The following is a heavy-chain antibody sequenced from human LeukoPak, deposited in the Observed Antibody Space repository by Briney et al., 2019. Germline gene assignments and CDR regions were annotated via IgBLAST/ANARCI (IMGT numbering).Heavy chain of an antibody. CDR2: TYYRSKWYN. CDR1: GDSVSSNSAA. V-gene: IGHV6-1*01. D-gene: IGHD6-13*01. Sequence: KRSQTLSLTCAISGDSVSSNSAAWNWIRQSPSRGLEWLGRTYYRSKWYNDYAVSVKSRITINPDTSKNQFSLQLNSVTPEDTAVYHCARTDFGIAAAGTLDYWGQGTLVTVSS. CDR3: ARTDFGIAAAGTLDY. J-gene: IGHJ4*02.